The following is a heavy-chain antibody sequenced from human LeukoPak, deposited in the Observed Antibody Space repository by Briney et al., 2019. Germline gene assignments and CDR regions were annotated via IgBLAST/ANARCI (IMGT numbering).Heavy chain of an antibody. CDR2: IRQEGRDT. V-gene: IGHV3-30*02. CDR3: ARDFNWGFDY. J-gene: IGHJ4*02. CDR1: RFPFSSHG. Sequence: GGSLRLSCAASRFPFSSHGMHWVRQAPGKGLEWVAYIRQEGRDTYYADSVKGRFSISRDDSKYTVNLEMNSLRTEDMAVYYCARDFNWGFDYWGQGTLVSVSS. D-gene: IGHD7-27*01.